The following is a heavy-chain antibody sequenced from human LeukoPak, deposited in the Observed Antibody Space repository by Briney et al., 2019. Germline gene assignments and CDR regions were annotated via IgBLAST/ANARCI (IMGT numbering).Heavy chain of an antibody. CDR2: IYYSGST. CDR1: GGSISSSSYY. Sequence: SETLSLTCTVSGGSISSSSYYWGWIRQPPGKGLEWIGSIYYSGSTYYNPSLKSRVTISVDTSKNQFSLKLSSVTAADTAVYYCARAGHYDFWSGYLYYFDYWGQGTLVTVSS. D-gene: IGHD3-3*01. CDR3: ARAGHYDFWSGYLYYFDY. J-gene: IGHJ4*02. V-gene: IGHV4-39*07.